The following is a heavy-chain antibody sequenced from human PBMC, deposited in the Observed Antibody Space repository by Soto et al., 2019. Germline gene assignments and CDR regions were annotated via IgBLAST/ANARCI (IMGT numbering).Heavy chain of an antibody. Sequence: PSETLSLTCAFYGWSFSGYYWTLIRQPPGTGLEWIGEINHSGSTNYNPSLKSRVTISVDTSKNQFSLKLSSVTAADTAVYFCARLPSGNYQNWFDPWGQGTLVTVSS. CDR1: GWSFSGYY. CDR3: ARLPSGNYQNWFDP. D-gene: IGHD3-10*01. J-gene: IGHJ5*02. V-gene: IGHV4-34*01. CDR2: INHSGST.